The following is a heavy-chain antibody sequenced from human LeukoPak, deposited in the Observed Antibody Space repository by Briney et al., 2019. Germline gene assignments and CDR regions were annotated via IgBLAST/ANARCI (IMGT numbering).Heavy chain of an antibody. CDR2: INPNSGGT. J-gene: IGHJ4*02. D-gene: IGHD3-3*01. V-gene: IGHV1-2*02. CDR1: GYTFTGYY. Sequence: ASVKVSCKASGYTFTGYYMHWVRQAPGQGLEWMGWINPNSGGTNYAQKFQGRVTMTRDTSISTAYMELSRLRSDDTAVYYCARPRPDESDFWSGYERDYWGQGTLLTVSS. CDR3: ARPRPDESDFWSGYERDY.